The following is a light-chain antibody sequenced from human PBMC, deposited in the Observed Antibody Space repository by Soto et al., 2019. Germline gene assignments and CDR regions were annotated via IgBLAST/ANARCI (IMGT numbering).Light chain of an antibody. CDR2: SAS. CDR3: QERAAA. J-gene: IGKJ4*01. CDR1: PSIGTY. Sequence: DSQMTQSPSSLSASVGDTVTITCRASPSIGTYLNWYQQKPGKAPKLLIYSASGLHSVVPSRFSGSGSGAYFTLTISNLQPEDFATNYCQERAAAFGGGTRVDIK. V-gene: IGKV1-39*01.